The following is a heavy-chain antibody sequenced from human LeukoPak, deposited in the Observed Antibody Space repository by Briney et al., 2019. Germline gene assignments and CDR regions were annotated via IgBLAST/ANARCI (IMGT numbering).Heavy chain of an antibody. Sequence: PGGSLRLSCAASGFTFSSYSMNWVRQAPGKGLEWVSSISSSSSYIYYADSVKGRFTISRDNAKNSLYLQMNSLRVEDTAVYYCARDGDIVAAILSYGMDVWGQGTTVTVSS. CDR3: ARDGDIVAAILSYGMDV. CDR2: ISSSSSYI. D-gene: IGHD5-12*01. V-gene: IGHV3-21*01. J-gene: IGHJ6*02. CDR1: GFTFSSYS.